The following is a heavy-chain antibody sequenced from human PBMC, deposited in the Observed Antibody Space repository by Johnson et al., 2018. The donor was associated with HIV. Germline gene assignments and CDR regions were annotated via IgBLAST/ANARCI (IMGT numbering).Heavy chain of an antibody. CDR3: ARVTLVLDI. V-gene: IGHV3-30*03. CDR2: ISYDGSNK. J-gene: IGHJ3*02. Sequence: QVQLVESGGGVVQPGRSLRLSCAASRFTFSTYGMHWVRQAPGKGLEWVAVISYDGSNKYYADSVKGRFTISRYNSKNTLYLQMNSLRAEDTAVYYCARVTLVLDIWGQGTMVTVSS. D-gene: IGHD4-23*01. CDR1: RFTFSTYG.